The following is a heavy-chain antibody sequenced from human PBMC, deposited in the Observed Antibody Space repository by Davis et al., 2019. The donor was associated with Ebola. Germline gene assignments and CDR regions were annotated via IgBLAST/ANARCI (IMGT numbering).Heavy chain of an antibody. CDR2: INHSGST. Sequence: MPSETLSLTCAVYGGSFSGYYWSWIRQPPGKGLEWIGEINHSGSTNYNPSLKSRVTISVDTSKNQFSLSLSSVTAADTAVYYCARGVVVRGVSYYAMDVWGKGTTVTVSS. V-gene: IGHV4-34*01. D-gene: IGHD3-10*01. J-gene: IGHJ6*04. CDR3: ARGVVVRGVSYYAMDV. CDR1: GGSFSGYY.